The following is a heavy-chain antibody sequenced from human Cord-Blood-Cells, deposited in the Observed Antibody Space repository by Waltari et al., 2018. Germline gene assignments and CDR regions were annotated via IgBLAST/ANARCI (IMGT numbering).Heavy chain of an antibody. D-gene: IGHD7-27*01. CDR2: ISWDGGST. CDR1: GCSFDGYT. J-gene: IGHJ4*02. V-gene: IGHV3-43*01. Sequence: EGQLVASGGAVVQPVGYLRVAYVASGCSFDGYTRHGVRQAPGKGLEWVSLISWDGGSTYYADSVKGRFTISRDNSKNSLYLQMNSLRTEDTALYYCAKERTGDLDYWGQGTLVTVSS. CDR3: AKERTGDLDY.